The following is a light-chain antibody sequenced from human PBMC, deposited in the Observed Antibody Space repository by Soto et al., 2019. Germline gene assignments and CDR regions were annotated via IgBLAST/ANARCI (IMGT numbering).Light chain of an antibody. J-gene: IGKJ4*01. CDR2: GAS. V-gene: IGKV3-20*01. CDR3: QQYGSSLGVT. Sequence: EIMLTQSPGTLSLSPGERATLSCRASQSVSSSYLAWYQQKPGQAPRLLIYGASSRAAGIPDRFSGSGSGTVFTLTISRLEPEDLAVYYCQQYGSSLGVTFGGGTKVEIK. CDR1: QSVSSSY.